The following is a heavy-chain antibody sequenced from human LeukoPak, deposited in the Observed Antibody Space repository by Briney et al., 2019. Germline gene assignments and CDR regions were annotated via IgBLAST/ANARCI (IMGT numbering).Heavy chain of an antibody. Sequence: ASVKLSCKASGGTFSSYAISWVRQAPGQGLEWMGRIIPILGIANYAQKFQGRVTITADKSTSTAYMELSSLRSEDTAVYYCARDSYDSSGYYYEDWGQGTLVTVSS. D-gene: IGHD3-22*01. CDR2: IIPILGIA. CDR3: ARDSYDSSGYYYED. J-gene: IGHJ4*02. CDR1: GGTFSSYA. V-gene: IGHV1-69*04.